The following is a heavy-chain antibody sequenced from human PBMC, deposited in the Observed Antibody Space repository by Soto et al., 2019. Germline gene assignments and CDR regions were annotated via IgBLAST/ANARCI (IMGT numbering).Heavy chain of an antibody. CDR1: GGSISSYY. Sequence: SETLSLTCTVSGGSISSYYWSWIRQPPGKGLEWIGYIYYSGSTNYNPSLKSRVTISVDTSKNQFSLKLSSVTAADTAVYYCASSNIAAAGFYYYGIDGWGRGTTVTVSS. D-gene: IGHD6-13*01. V-gene: IGHV4-59*01. CDR3: ASSNIAAAGFYYYGIDG. CDR2: IYYSGST. J-gene: IGHJ6*02.